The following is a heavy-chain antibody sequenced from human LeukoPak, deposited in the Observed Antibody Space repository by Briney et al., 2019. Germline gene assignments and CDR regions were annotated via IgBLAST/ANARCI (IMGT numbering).Heavy chain of an antibody. J-gene: IGHJ4*02. CDR2: IKGKPDGGTT. V-gene: IGHV3-15*01. Sequence: GGSLRLSCAASGFTFGNAWMSWVRQAPGKGLEWVGRIKGKPDGGTTDYAAPVKGRFTISKDDSQNTLFLQMNSLKTEDTAVYYCTTGGGLLFDYWGQGTLVTVSS. CDR1: GFTFGNAW. D-gene: IGHD2-15*01. CDR3: TTGGGLLFDY.